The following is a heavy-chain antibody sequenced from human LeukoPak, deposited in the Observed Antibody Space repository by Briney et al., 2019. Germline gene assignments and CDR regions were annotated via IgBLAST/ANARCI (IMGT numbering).Heavy chain of an antibody. V-gene: IGHV3-7*01. CDR1: GFTFTTFW. CDR2: ISPDGSDK. J-gene: IGHJ4*02. Sequence: GGSLRLSCAASGFTFTTFWMTWVRQAPGKGLEWVANISPDGSDKYYVDSVKGRFTISRDNAKDSLFLQMNSLRADDTAMYYCAKGGHYYDSSGNLDYWGQGTLVTVSS. D-gene: IGHD3-22*01. CDR3: AKGGHYYDSSGNLDY.